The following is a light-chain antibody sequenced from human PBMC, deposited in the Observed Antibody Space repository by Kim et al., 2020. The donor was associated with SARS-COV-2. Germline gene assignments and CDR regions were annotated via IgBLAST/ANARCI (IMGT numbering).Light chain of an antibody. J-gene: IGLJ2*01. CDR2: DVS. V-gene: IGLV2-14*04. CDR3: SSYTSSSSVV. Sequence: GQAITISSTGTSSDVVGYNYVSWYQQHPGKAPKLMIYDVSKRPSGVSNRFSGSKSGNTASLTISGLQTEDEADYYCSSYTSSSSVVFGGGTQLTVL. CDR1: SSDVVGYNY.